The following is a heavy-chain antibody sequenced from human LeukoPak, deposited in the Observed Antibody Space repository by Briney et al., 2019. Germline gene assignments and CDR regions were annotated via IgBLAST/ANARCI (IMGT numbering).Heavy chain of an antibody. V-gene: IGHV5-51*01. CDR2: IYPGDSDT. J-gene: IGHJ4*02. D-gene: IGHD3-10*01. CDR1: GYSFTSYW. CDR3: ARLKKPDGSGSYSQY. Sequence: GASLKISCKGSGYSFTSYWIGWVRQMPGKGLEWMGIIYPGDSDTRYSPSFQGQVTISADKSISTAYLQRSSLKASDTAMYYCARLKKPDGSGSYSQYWGQGTLVTVSS.